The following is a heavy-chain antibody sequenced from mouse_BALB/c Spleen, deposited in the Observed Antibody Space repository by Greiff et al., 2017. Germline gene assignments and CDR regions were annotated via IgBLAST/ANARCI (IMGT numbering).Heavy chain of an antibody. CDR3: GSRYDYDYDMDY. J-gene: IGHJ4*01. V-gene: IGHV5-6*02. CDR2: ISSGGSYT. CDR1: GFTFSSYG. D-gene: IGHD2-4*01. Sequence: EVKLVESGGDLVKPGGSLKLSCAASGFTFSSYGMSWVRQTPDKRLEWVATISSGGSYTYFPDSVKGRFTISRDNAKNTLYLLMSSLKSEDTAMYYCGSRYDYDYDMDYWGQGTSVTVSS.